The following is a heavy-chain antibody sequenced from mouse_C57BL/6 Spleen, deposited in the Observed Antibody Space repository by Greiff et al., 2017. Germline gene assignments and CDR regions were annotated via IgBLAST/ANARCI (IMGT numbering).Heavy chain of an antibody. Sequence: QVQLQQSGAELARPGASVKLSCTASGYTFTSYGISWVKQRTGQGLEWIGEIYPRSGNTYYNEKFKGQATLTADKSSSTAYMELRSLTSEDSAVYFCARTRYYGSSFDWYFDVWGTGTTVTVSS. D-gene: IGHD1-1*01. CDR2: IYPRSGNT. CDR1: GYTFTSYG. V-gene: IGHV1-81*01. J-gene: IGHJ1*03. CDR3: ARTRYYGSSFDWYFDV.